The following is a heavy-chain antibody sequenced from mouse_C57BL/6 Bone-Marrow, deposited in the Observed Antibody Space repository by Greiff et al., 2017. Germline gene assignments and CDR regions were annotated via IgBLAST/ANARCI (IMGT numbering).Heavy chain of an antibody. Sequence: EVQLVESGGDLVKPGGSLKLSCAASGFTFSSYGMSWVRQTPDKRLEWVATISSGGSYTYYPDSVQGRFTISKDNAKNTLYLQMSSLKSEDTAMYYCARRPGSRFDYWGQGTTLTVSS. CDR2: ISSGGSYT. V-gene: IGHV5-6*01. J-gene: IGHJ2*01. CDR1: GFTFSSYG. D-gene: IGHD1-1*01. CDR3: ARRPGSRFDY.